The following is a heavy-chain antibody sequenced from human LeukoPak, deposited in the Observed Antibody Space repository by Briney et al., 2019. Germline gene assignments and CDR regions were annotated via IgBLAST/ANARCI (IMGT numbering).Heavy chain of an antibody. Sequence: GGSLRLSCAASGFTLNSYPMHWVRQAPGKGLEWLAVISYDGDTTFHADSVKGRFTISRDDSRDTLYLQMNSLRSEDTAVYYCARDPRRGSPDYFDYWGQGNLVTVST. J-gene: IGHJ4*02. CDR3: ARDPRRGSPDYFDY. D-gene: IGHD3-16*01. CDR1: GFTLNSYP. V-gene: IGHV3-30*04. CDR2: ISYDGDTT.